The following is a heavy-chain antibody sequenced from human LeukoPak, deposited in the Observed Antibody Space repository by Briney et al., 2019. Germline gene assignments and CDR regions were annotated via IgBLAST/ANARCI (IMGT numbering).Heavy chain of an antibody. Sequence: GGSLRLSCAASGFTFSSYAMSWVRQAPGKGLEWVSAISGSGGSTYYADSVKGRFTISRDNSKNTLYLQMNSLRAEDTAVYYCASASRPLGYSYGHTNLYFDYWGQGTLVTVSS. D-gene: IGHD5-18*01. CDR1: GFTFSSYA. V-gene: IGHV3-23*01. CDR2: ISGSGGST. CDR3: ASASRPLGYSYGHTNLYFDY. J-gene: IGHJ4*02.